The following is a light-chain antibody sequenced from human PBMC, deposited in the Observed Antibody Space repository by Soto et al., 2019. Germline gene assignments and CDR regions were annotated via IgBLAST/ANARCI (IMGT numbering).Light chain of an antibody. Sequence: DNQITQSPSAVSASVGDSVTITCRASQSITTWLAWYQQRPGKAPKLLIYDVSSLQSGVPSRFSGSGSGTEFTLTISGLQPDDFATYYCQHYKMYSPWTFGQGTKVDIK. J-gene: IGKJ1*01. CDR2: DVS. V-gene: IGKV1-5*01. CDR3: QHYKMYSPWT. CDR1: QSITTW.